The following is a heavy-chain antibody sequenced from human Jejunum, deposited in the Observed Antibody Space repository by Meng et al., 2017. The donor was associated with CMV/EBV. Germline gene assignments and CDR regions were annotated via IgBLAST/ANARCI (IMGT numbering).Heavy chain of an antibody. CDR1: GFTFSDYY. CDR2: ISSSGSSI. CDR3: SRGRYSNTWIDY. V-gene: IGHV3-11*01. Sequence: ASGFTFSDYYMNWIRQAPGKGLEWISSISSSGSSIYYEDSVKGRFTISRDNAKNSLYLQMNSLRAEDTAVYYCSRGRYSNTWIDYWGQGTLVTVSS. J-gene: IGHJ4*02. D-gene: IGHD6-13*01.